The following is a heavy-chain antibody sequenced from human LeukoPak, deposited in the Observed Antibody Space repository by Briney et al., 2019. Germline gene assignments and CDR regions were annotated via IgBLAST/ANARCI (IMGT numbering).Heavy chain of an antibody. D-gene: IGHD3-22*01. Sequence: GGSLRLSCAASGFTVSSNYMSWVRQAPGKGLEWVSVIYSGGSTYYADSVKGRFTISRDNSKNTLYLQMNSLRAEDTAVYYCARGYRYYYDSSGINYWGQGTLVTVSS. CDR2: IYSGGST. CDR3: ARGYRYYYDSSGINY. CDR1: GFTVSSNY. V-gene: IGHV3-66*01. J-gene: IGHJ4*02.